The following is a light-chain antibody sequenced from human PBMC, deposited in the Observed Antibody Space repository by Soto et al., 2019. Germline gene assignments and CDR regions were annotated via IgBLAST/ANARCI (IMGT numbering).Light chain of an antibody. CDR1: QSISNW. V-gene: IGKV1-5*03. J-gene: IGKJ4*01. Sequence: DIQMTQSPSTRSASVGERVTITCRASQSISNWLAWYQKKPGKAPKLLIYKASSLESGVPSRFSGSGSGTEFTLTISSLQPDDFATYYCQQYNSYPLTFGGGTKVEIK. CDR3: QQYNSYPLT. CDR2: KAS.